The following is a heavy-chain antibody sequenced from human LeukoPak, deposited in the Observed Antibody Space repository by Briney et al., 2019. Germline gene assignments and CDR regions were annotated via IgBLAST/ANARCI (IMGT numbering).Heavy chain of an antibody. CDR2: INHSGST. V-gene: IGHV4-34*01. J-gene: IGHJ5*02. CDR1: GGSFSGYY. D-gene: IGHD3-10*01. Sequence: SETLSLTCAVYGGSFSGYYWSWIRQPPGKGLEWIGEINHSGSTNYNPSLKSRVTISVDTSKNQSSLKLSSVTAADTAVYYCARGRVTMVRGVMKVNWFDPWGQGTLVTVSS. CDR3: ARGRVTMVRGVMKVNWFDP.